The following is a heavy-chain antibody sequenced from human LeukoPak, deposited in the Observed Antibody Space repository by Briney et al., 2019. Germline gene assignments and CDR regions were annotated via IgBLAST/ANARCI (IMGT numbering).Heavy chain of an antibody. CDR3: ARVNYDFWSGYPDY. D-gene: IGHD3-3*01. J-gene: IGHJ4*02. V-gene: IGHV3-21*01. Sequence: GGSLRLSCAASGFTFSSYAMSWVRQAPGKGLEWVSSISSSSSYIYYADSVKGRFTISRDNAKNSLYLQMNSLRAEDTAVYYCARVNYDFWSGYPDYWGQGTLVTVSS. CDR2: ISSSSSYI. CDR1: GFTFSSYA.